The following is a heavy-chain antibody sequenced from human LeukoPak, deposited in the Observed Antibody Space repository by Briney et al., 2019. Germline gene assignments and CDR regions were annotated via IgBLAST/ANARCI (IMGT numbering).Heavy chain of an antibody. CDR1: GFTFSSSS. J-gene: IGHJ4*02. CDR2: IQHDGTKT. D-gene: IGHD3-16*02. Sequence: PGGSLRLSCAASGFTFSSSSMHWVRQAPGRGLEWVAFIQHDGTKTYYADSVKGRFTISRDSSENTLYLQMNILRTDDTAVYYCAKGAFVRLGELSPHWGQGTLVTVSS. V-gene: IGHV3-30*02. CDR3: AKGAFVRLGELSPH.